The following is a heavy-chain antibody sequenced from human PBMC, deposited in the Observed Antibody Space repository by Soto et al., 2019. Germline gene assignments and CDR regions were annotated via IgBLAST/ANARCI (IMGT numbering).Heavy chain of an antibody. V-gene: IGHV1-69*02. Sequence: QVQLVQSGAEVKKPGSSVKVSCKASGGTFSSYTISWVRQAPGQGLEWMGRIIPILGLANYAPKFQGRVTITADKSTSTAYMELSSLRSADTAVYYCARVGYGHYRHWGQGPLVTVSS. CDR3: ARVGYGHYRH. CDR1: GGTFSSYT. D-gene: IGHD4-17*01. CDR2: IIPILGLA. J-gene: IGHJ4*02.